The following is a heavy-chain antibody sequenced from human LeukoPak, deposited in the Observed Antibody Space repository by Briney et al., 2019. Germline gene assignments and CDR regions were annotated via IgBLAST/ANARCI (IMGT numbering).Heavy chain of an antibody. J-gene: IGHJ4*02. CDR1: SGSISSYY. Sequence: SETLSLTCTVSSGSISSYYWSWIRQPPGKGLEWIGYIYYSGSTNYNPSLKSRVTISLDTSKNQFSLKLSSVTAADTAVYYCARGSSWYWVDYWGQGTLVTVSS. CDR2: IYYSGST. D-gene: IGHD6-13*01. V-gene: IGHV4-59*01. CDR3: ARGSSWYWVDY.